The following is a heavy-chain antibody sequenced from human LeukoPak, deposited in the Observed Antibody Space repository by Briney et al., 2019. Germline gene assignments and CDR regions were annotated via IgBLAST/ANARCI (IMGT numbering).Heavy chain of an antibody. J-gene: IGHJ6*03. CDR3: AKGYSYGYTYMDV. CDR1: GFKFSSYA. D-gene: IGHD5-18*01. Sequence: GGSLRLSCAASGFKFSSYAMNWVRQAPGKGLEWVPTISGSGGSTYYADSVKGRFTISRDNSKNTLYLQMNSLRAEDTAVYYCAKGYSYGYTYMDVWGKGTTVTVSS. CDR2: ISGSGGST. V-gene: IGHV3-23*01.